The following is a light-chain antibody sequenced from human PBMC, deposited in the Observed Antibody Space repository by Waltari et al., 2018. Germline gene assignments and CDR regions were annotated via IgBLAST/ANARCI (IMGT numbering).Light chain of an antibody. V-gene: IGKV1-39*01. CDR1: RSITYY. J-gene: IGKJ1*01. CDR3: QQTYSTPRT. Sequence: DIQMTQSPSSLSASVGDRVTITCRASRSITYYLNWYQQQPGKAPKLLVYAASSLQSGVPSRFSGSGSGTDFTLTINSLQPEDSATYYCQQTYSTPRTFGQGTKVQIK. CDR2: AAS.